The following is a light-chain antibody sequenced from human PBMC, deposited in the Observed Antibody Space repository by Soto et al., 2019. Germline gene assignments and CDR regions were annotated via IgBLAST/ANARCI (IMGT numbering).Light chain of an antibody. J-gene: IGKJ5*01. V-gene: IGKV3-20*01. CDR2: GAS. Sequence: EIVLTQSPGTLSLSPGERATLSCRASQSFSRSFLAWYQQKPGQAPRLLLYGASTRATGIPDRFSGSGSGTDFTLSITRLEPEDFAVYYCQQYARSPITFGQGTRLEIK. CDR3: QQYARSPIT. CDR1: QSFSRSF.